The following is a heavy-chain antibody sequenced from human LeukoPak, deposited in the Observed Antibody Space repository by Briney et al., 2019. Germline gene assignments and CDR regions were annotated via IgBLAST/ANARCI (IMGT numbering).Heavy chain of an antibody. CDR1: GFTFSSHW. J-gene: IGHJ4*02. CDR2: IKQDGSEK. D-gene: IGHD1-26*01. CDR3: ARLRVGAIKN. V-gene: IGHV3-7*01. Sequence: GGSLRLSCAASGFTFSSHWMSWVRQAPGKGLEWVANIKQDGSEKYYVDSVKGRFTISRDSAKNSLYLQMNSLRAEDTAVYYWARLRVGAIKNWGQGTLVTVSS.